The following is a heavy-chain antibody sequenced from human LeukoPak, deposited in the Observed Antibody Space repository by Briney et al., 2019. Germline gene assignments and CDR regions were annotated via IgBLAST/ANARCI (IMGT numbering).Heavy chain of an antibody. D-gene: IGHD7-27*01. CDR1: GFTLSNYG. Sequence: GGSLRLSCAVSGFTLSNYGMHWVRQAPGRGLEWVAVIWYDGTNKYYADSVRGRFTISRDSSKNTPYLQMNSLRAEDTAVYYCAKSGRNWAYLEYWGQGTLVTVSS. CDR2: IWYDGTNK. CDR3: AKSGRNWAYLEY. V-gene: IGHV3-33*06. J-gene: IGHJ4*02.